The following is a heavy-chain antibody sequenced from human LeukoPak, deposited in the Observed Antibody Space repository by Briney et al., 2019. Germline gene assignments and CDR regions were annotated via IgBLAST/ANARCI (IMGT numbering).Heavy chain of an antibody. Sequence: PGGSLRLSCAASGFTFSSYGMHWVRQAPGKGLEWVAFIRYDGSNKYYADSVKGRFTISRDNSKNTLYLQMNSLRAEDTAVYYCAKPLSLDSSYYYYMDVWGKGTTVTISS. V-gene: IGHV3-30*02. CDR1: GFTFSSYG. CDR3: AKPLSLDSSYYYYMDV. D-gene: IGHD2-21*01. J-gene: IGHJ6*03. CDR2: IRYDGSNK.